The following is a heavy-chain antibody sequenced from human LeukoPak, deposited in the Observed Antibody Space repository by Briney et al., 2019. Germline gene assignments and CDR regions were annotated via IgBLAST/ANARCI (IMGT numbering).Heavy chain of an antibody. Sequence: GGSLRLSCAASGFTVSSNYMSWVRQAPGKGLEWVSAIHSGSDTYYADSVKGKFTISRDNSKNTVYLQMNSLRGEDTAVYYCARQMVRGVIYNWFDTWGQGTLVTVSS. D-gene: IGHD3-10*01. CDR2: IHSGSDT. V-gene: IGHV3-66*04. CDR1: GFTVSSNY. J-gene: IGHJ5*02. CDR3: ARQMVRGVIYNWFDT.